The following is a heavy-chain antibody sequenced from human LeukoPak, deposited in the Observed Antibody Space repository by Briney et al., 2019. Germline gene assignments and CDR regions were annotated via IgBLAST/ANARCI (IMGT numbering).Heavy chain of an antibody. Sequence: SVKVSCKVSGYTLTELSMHWVRQAPGQGLEWMGGIIPIFGTANYAQKFQGRVTITTDESTSTAYMELSSLRSEDTAVYYCARVKYYGSGSYYHYNWFDPWGQGTLVTVSS. D-gene: IGHD3-10*01. CDR2: IIPIFGTA. V-gene: IGHV1-69*05. CDR1: GYTLTELS. CDR3: ARVKYYGSGSYYHYNWFDP. J-gene: IGHJ5*02.